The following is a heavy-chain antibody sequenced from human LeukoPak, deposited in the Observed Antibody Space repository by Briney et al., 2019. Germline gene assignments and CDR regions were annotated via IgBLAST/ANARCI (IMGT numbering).Heavy chain of an antibody. J-gene: IGHJ5*02. CDR3: ARGRSWGSYYYDSSGYYKRENWFDP. CDR2: IYYSGST. CDR1: GGSISSSSYY. Sequence: SETLSLTCTVSGGSISSSSYYWGWIRQPPGKGLEWIGSIYYSGSTYYNPSLKSRVTISVDTSKNQFSLKLSSVTAADTAVYYCARGRSWGSYYYDSSGYYKRENWFDPWGPGTLVTVSS. V-gene: IGHV4-39*07. D-gene: IGHD3-22*01.